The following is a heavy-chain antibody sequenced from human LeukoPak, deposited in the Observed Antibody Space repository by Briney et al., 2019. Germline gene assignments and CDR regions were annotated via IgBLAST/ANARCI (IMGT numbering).Heavy chain of an antibody. J-gene: IGHJ3*02. V-gene: IGHV5-51*01. CDR1: GYSFTSYW. CDR2: IYPGDSDT. CDR3: AGPPQQLVRGDAFDI. Sequence: GESLKISCKGSGYSFTSYWIGWVRQMPGKGLEWMGIIYPGDSDTRYSPSFQGQVTISADKSISTAYLQWSSLKASDTAMYYCAGPPQQLVRGDAFDIWGQGTMVTVSS. D-gene: IGHD6-13*01.